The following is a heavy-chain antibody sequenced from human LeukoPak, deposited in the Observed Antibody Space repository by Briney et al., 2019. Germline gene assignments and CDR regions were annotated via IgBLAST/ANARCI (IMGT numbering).Heavy chain of an antibody. Sequence: SETLALTCTVSWGSMSRFYWSWIRQPLGKGLEGVGYMYYRGRSHYNPSLKSRVIISVDASNHEISLNLTSVTAADTVVYYCARGFSEEGWFDPWGPGTLVTVSS. J-gene: IGHJ5*02. CDR2: MYYRGRS. CDR1: WGSMSRFY. CDR3: ARGFSEEGWFDP. D-gene: IGHD3-3*01. V-gene: IGHV4-59*01.